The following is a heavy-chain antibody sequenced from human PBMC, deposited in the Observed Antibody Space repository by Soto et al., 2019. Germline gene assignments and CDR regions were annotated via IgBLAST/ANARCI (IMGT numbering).Heavy chain of an antibody. J-gene: IGHJ4*02. CDR3: AKDLGWLRNFDY. Sequence: QVQLVESGGGVVQPGRSLRLSCAASGFTFSSYGMHWVRQAPGKGLGWVAVISYDGSNKYYADSVKGRFTISRDNSKNTLYLQMNSLRAEDTAVYYCAKDLGWLRNFDYWGQGTLVTVSS. D-gene: IGHD5-12*01. CDR1: GFTFSSYG. CDR2: ISYDGSNK. V-gene: IGHV3-30*18.